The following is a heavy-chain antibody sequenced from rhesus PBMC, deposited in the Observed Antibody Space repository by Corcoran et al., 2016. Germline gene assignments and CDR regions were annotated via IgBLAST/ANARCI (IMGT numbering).Heavy chain of an antibody. J-gene: IGHJ4*01. CDR2: ILWNGIK. V-gene: IGHV2-95*01. Sequence: QVTLKESGPALVKPTQTLTLTCTFSGFSIATTGTGVGWIRQPPGKALEWLASILWNGIKWYGTSLKTRLSTSKDTAKSQVVLTMANLDPADTATYYCARVPRYSGYASADYWGPGVLVTVSS. CDR1: GFSIATTGTG. CDR3: ARVPRYSGYASADY. D-gene: IGHD5-24*01.